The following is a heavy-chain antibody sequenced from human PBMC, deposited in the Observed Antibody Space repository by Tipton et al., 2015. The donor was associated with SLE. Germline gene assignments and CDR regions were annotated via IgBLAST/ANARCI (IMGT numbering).Heavy chain of an antibody. J-gene: IGHJ4*02. CDR2: IYYSGRT. Sequence: TLSLTCTVSGGSISRGGSYWRWIRQHPGKGLEWIGYIYYSGRTYYNPSLKSRVTISVDTSKNQFSLKLSSVTAADTAVYYCARVTAAAGVDYWGQGTLVTVSS. CDR1: GGSISRGGSY. CDR3: ARVTAAAGVDY. V-gene: IGHV4-31*03. D-gene: IGHD6-13*01.